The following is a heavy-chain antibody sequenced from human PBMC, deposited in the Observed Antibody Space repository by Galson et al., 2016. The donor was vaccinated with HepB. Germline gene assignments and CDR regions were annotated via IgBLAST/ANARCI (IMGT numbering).Heavy chain of an antibody. Sequence: SLRLSCAASGFTSGLTFSDYYMSWIRQAPGKGLEWVSHISSRSIYTSYADSVKGRFTISRDNAKNSLYLQMSSLRAEDTAVYYCSTSSSSHFFDYWGQGTLVTVSS. CDR3: STSSSSHFFDY. CDR1: GFTSGLTFSDYY. J-gene: IGHJ4*02. V-gene: IGHV3-11*06. CDR2: ISSRSIYT. D-gene: IGHD6-6*01.